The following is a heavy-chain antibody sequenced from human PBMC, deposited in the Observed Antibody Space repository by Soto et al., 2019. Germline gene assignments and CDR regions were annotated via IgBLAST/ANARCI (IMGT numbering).Heavy chain of an antibody. D-gene: IGHD3-3*01. J-gene: IGHJ4*02. V-gene: IGHV3-30*18. Sequence: ESGGGVVQPGRSLRLSCAASGFTFSSYGMHWVRQAPGKGLEWVAVISYDGSNKYYADSVKGRFTISRDNSKNTLYLQMNSLRAEDTAVYYCAKARDFWSGYPSFDYWGQGTLVTVSS. CDR2: ISYDGSNK. CDR1: GFTFSSYG. CDR3: AKARDFWSGYPSFDY.